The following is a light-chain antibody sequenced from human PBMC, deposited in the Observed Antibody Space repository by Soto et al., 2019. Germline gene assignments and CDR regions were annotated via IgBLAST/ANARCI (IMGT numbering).Light chain of an antibody. Sequence: DIRMTQSPSSLSASVGDRVTITCRASQSISSYLNWYQQKPGKAPKLLIYAASSLQSGVPSRFSGSGSGTDFTLTISSLQPEDFATYYCQQSYSFPLTFGGGTKVDIK. CDR2: AAS. J-gene: IGKJ4*01. CDR3: QQSYSFPLT. CDR1: QSISSY. V-gene: IGKV1-39*01.